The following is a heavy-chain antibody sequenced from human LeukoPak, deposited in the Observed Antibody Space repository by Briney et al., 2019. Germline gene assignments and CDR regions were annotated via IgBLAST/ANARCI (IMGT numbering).Heavy chain of an antibody. V-gene: IGHV1-18*01. CDR2: ISAYNGYT. J-gene: IGHJ4*02. Sequence: ASVKVSCKVSGYTLTELSMHWVRQAPGKGLEWMGWISAYNGYTNYAQKFQDRATMTTDTSTRTAYMEVRSLRSDDTAVYFCARDRFRGSTGNHFAYWGQGTLVTVSS. CDR1: GYTLTELS. CDR3: ARDRFRGSTGNHFAY. D-gene: IGHD1-26*01.